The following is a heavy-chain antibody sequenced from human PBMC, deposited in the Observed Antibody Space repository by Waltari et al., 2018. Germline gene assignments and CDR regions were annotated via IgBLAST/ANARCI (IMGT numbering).Heavy chain of an antibody. Sequence: QVQLQQWGAGLLKPGETLSLTCAIYGSPLSGYFWSWIRQPPGKGLEWIGEVNQTATTNYNPSLRSRVSVSVDPSRNQVSLRMTYVTAADTAVYYCARGGYFDNWGQGTLVTVSS. CDR2: VNQTATT. J-gene: IGHJ4*02. CDR1: GSPLSGYF. V-gene: IGHV4-34*01. CDR3: ARGGYFDN.